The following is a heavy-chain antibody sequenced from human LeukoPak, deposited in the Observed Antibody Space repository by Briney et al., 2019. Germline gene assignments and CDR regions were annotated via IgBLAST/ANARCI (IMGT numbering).Heavy chain of an antibody. D-gene: IGHD4-23*01. CDR3: AGRQRWPFDY. J-gene: IGHJ4*02. CDR1: GGSISSYY. CDR2: IYYTGST. Sequence: SETLSLTCTVSGGSISSYYWSWIRQPPGKGLEWIGYIYYTGSTNYNPSLKSRVTISVDTSKNQFSLKLSSVTAADTAVYYCAGRQRWPFDYWGQGTLVTVST. V-gene: IGHV4-59*01.